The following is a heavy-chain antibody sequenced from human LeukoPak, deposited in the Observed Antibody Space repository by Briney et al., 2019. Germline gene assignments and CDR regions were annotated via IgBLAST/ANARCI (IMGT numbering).Heavy chain of an antibody. V-gene: IGHV1-46*01. CDR2: INPSGGST. Sequence: ASVKVSCEASGYTFTTYYMNWVRQAPGQGLEWVGVINPSGGSTSYAEKFQGRVTMTRDTSTSMVYMELSSLRSEDTAVYYCARQYGSGIIGYFDYWGQGTLVTVSS. CDR3: ARQYGSGIIGYFDY. J-gene: IGHJ4*02. CDR1: GYTFTTYY. D-gene: IGHD3-10*01.